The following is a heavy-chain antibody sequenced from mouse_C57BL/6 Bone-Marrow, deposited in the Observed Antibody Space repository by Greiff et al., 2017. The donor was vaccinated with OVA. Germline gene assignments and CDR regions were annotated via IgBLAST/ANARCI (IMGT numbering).Heavy chain of an antibody. J-gene: IGHJ4*01. V-gene: IGHV1-64*01. CDR2: IHPNSGST. CDR3: ARGITTPHYYAMDY. D-gene: IGHD1-1*01. Sequence: QVQLQQPGAELVKPGALVKLSCKASGYTFTSYWMHWVKQRPGQGLEWIGMIHPNSGSTNYNEKLKSKATLTVDKSSSTAYMQLSSLTSEDSAVYYCARGITTPHYYAMDYWGQGTSVTVSS. CDR1: GYTFTSYW.